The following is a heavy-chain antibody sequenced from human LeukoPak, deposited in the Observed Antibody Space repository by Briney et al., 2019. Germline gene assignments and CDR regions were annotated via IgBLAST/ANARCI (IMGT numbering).Heavy chain of an antibody. J-gene: IGHJ4*02. CDR3: AREMVVVTYY. CDR1: GFTFSSYS. CDR2: ISSSSSTI. D-gene: IGHD3-22*01. V-gene: IGHV3-48*04. Sequence: PGGSLRLSCAASGFTFSSYSMNWVRQAPGKGLEWVSYISSSSSTIYYADSVEGRFTISRDNAKNSLYLQMNSLRAEDTAVYYCAREMVVVTYYWGQGTLVTVSS.